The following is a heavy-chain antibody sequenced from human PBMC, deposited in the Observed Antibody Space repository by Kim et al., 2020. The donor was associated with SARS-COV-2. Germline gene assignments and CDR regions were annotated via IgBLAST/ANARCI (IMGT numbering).Heavy chain of an antibody. D-gene: IGHD2-8*01. Sequence: GGSLRLSCAASTFIFTNYWMNWVRQAPGKGLEWVASVSRSGDERYYLDSVKGRFTISRDNARNSLFLQMDGLTDEDTAVYYCVRCNGVNTYRLPVGAFDIWGEGTTVIVSP. CDR2: VSRSGDER. CDR3: VRCNGVNTYRLPVGAFDI. CDR1: TFIFTNYW. J-gene: IGHJ3*02. V-gene: IGHV3-7*01.